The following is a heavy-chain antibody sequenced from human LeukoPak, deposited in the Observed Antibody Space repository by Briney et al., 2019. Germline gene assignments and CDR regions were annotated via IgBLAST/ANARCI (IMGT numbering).Heavy chain of an antibody. Sequence: SETLSLTCTVSGGSISSGSYYWSWIRQPAGKGLEWIGRIYTSGSTNYNPSLKSRVTISVGTSKNQFSLKLSSVTAADTAVYYCARRGDVWGKGTTVTISS. V-gene: IGHV4-61*02. CDR3: ARRGDV. CDR1: GGSISSGSYY. J-gene: IGHJ6*04. CDR2: IYTSGST.